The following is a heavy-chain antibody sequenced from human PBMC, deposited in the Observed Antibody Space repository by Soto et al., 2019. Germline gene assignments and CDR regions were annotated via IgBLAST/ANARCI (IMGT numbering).Heavy chain of an antibody. CDR1: GFTFSSYG. CDR3: AKRDSSGYYFDY. Sequence: QVQLVESGGGVVQPGRSLRLSCAASGFTFSSYGMHWVRQAPGKGLEWVAVISYDGSNKYYADSVKGRFTISRDNSKNTLYLQMNSLRAEDTAVYYCAKRDSSGYYFDYWGQGTLVTVSS. J-gene: IGHJ4*02. CDR2: ISYDGSNK. D-gene: IGHD3-22*01. V-gene: IGHV3-30*18.